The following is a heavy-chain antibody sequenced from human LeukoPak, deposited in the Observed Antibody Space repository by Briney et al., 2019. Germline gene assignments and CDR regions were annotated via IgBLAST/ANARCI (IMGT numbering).Heavy chain of an antibody. CDR1: GGSISNNNYY. V-gene: IGHV4-39*01. Sequence: SETLSLTCTVSGGSISNNNYYWAWIRQPPGKGLECIGSIYYSGSPYYNPSLKSRVTISVDTSKNQFSLKLSSVTAADTAVYYCAMLGYFDWKFDYWGQGTLVTVSS. CDR2: IYYSGSP. J-gene: IGHJ4*02. D-gene: IGHD3-9*01. CDR3: AMLGYFDWKFDY.